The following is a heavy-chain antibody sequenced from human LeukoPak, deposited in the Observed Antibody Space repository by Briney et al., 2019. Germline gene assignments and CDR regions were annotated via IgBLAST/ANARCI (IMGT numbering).Heavy chain of an antibody. J-gene: IGHJ6*03. Sequence: GGSLRLSCAASGFTFSSYEMNWVRQAPGKGLEWVSYISSRGTTIYDADSVKGRFTISRDNAKNSLNLQMNSLRAEDTAIYYCARDRCSGGSCYPEYYYYYMDVWGKGTTVTVSS. CDR2: ISSRGTTI. CDR1: GFTFSSYE. V-gene: IGHV3-48*03. D-gene: IGHD2-15*01. CDR3: ARDRCSGGSCYPEYYYYYMDV.